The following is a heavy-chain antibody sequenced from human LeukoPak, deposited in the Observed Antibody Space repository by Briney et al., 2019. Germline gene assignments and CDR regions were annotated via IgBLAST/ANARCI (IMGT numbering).Heavy chain of an antibody. CDR1: GGSISSYY. CDR3: ARDTGGRGRLDAFDI. Sequence: PSETLSLTCTVSGGSISSYYWSWIRQPAGKGLEWIGRIYTSGSTNYNPSLKSRVTISIDKSKNQFFLKLSSVTAADTAVYYCARDTGGRGRLDAFDIWGQGTMVTVSS. V-gene: IGHV4-4*07. CDR2: IYTSGST. J-gene: IGHJ3*02. D-gene: IGHD2-8*02.